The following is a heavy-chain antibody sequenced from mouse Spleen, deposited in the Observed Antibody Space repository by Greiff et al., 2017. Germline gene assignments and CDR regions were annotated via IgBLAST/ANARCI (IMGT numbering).Heavy chain of an antibody. CDR2: INPTYGTT. D-gene: IGHD1-2*01. V-gene: IGHV1-39*01. J-gene: IGHJ4*01. CDR3: ARSLLRPIYCAMDY. CDR1: GYSFTDYN. Sequence: EVQLQQSGPELVKPGASVKISCKASGYSFTDYNMNWVKQSTGKSLEWIGVINPTYGTTSYNQKFKGKATLTVDQSSSTAYMQLNSLTSEDSAVYYGARSLLRPIYCAMDYWGQGTSVTVSS.